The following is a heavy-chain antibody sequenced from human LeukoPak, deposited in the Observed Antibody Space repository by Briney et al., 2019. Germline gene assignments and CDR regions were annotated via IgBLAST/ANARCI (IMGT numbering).Heavy chain of an antibody. J-gene: IGHJ4*02. Sequence: GGSLRLSCVASGFTFTNAWMSWVRQAPGKGLEWVGHIKSNTDGGTTDYAAPVKGRFTISRDDSKNTLYLQMDSLKTEDTAVFYCASSFTMVREYYWGQGTLVTVSS. CDR3: ASSFTMVREYY. V-gene: IGHV3-15*01. CDR2: IKSNTDGGTT. CDR1: GFTFTNAW. D-gene: IGHD3-10*01.